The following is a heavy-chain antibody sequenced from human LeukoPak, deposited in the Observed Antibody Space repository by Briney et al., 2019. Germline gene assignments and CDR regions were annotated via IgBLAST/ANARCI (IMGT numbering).Heavy chain of an antibody. CDR2: ISYDGSYK. V-gene: IGHV3-30*15. J-gene: IGHJ4*02. CDR3: ARDGSYSGSSNDY. Sequence: GGSLRLSCAASGFTFSSYAMHWVRQAPGKGLEWVAVISYDGSYKYYADSVKGRFTSSRHKSKNTLYLQMSSLRAEDTAVYYCARDGSYSGSSNDYWGQATLVTVSS. D-gene: IGHD1-26*01. CDR1: GFTFSSYA.